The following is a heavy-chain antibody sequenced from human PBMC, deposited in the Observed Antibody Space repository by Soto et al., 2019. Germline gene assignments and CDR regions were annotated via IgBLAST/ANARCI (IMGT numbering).Heavy chain of an antibody. J-gene: IGHJ3*02. CDR3: ARRSDYDSSGYYFDAFDI. Sequence: SETLSLTCTVSGGSISSYYWSLIRQPPGKGLEWIGYIYYSGSTNYNPSLKSRVTISVDTSKNQFSLKLSSVTAADTAVYYCARRSDYDSSGYYFDAFDIWGQGTMVTVSS. D-gene: IGHD3-22*01. V-gene: IGHV4-59*08. CDR1: GGSISSYY. CDR2: IYYSGST.